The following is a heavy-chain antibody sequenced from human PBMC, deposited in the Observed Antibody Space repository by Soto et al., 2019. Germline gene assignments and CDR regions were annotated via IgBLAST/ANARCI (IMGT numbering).Heavy chain of an antibody. Sequence: GGSLRLSCAASGFTFSSYGMHWVRQAPGKGLEWVAVISYDGSNKYYADSVKGRFTISRDNSKNTLYLQMNSLRAEDTAVYYCAKDVRQYSSSWYGRGYYYYYGMDVWGQGTTVTVS. J-gene: IGHJ6*02. D-gene: IGHD6-13*01. CDR1: GFTFSSYG. V-gene: IGHV3-30*18. CDR2: ISYDGSNK. CDR3: AKDVRQYSSSWYGRGYYYYYGMDV.